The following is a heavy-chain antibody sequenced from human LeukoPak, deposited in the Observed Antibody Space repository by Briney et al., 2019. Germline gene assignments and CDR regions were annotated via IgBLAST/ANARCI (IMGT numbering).Heavy chain of an antibody. Sequence: PGGSLRLSCAASGFTASSNYMSWVRQAPGKGLEWVSVIYSGGSTYYADSVKGRFTISRDNSKNTLYLQMNSLRAEDTAVYYCARDPRMTTVTPDAFDIWGQGTMVTVSS. CDR1: GFTASSNY. V-gene: IGHV3-66*01. D-gene: IGHD4-17*01. CDR3: ARDPRMTTVTPDAFDI. CDR2: IYSGGST. J-gene: IGHJ3*02.